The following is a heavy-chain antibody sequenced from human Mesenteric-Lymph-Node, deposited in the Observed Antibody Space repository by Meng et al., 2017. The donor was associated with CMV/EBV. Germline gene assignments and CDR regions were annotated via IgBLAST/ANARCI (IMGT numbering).Heavy chain of an antibody. Sequence: GESLKISCETSGFTFSAFDTNWVRQAPGKGLEWLSYINVRGGTIYYADSVKGRFTISRDNTKNSLSLQMNSLRGDDTAVYYCVRDFWSGFYNYFYYGMDVWGQGTTVTVSS. CDR3: VRDFWSGFYNYFYYGMDV. CDR2: INVRGGTI. D-gene: IGHD3-3*01. J-gene: IGHJ6*02. CDR1: GFTFSAFD. V-gene: IGHV3-48*03.